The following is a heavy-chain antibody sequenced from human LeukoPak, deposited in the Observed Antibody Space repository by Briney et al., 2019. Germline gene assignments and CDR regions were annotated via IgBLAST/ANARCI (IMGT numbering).Heavy chain of an antibody. D-gene: IGHD6-19*01. CDR3: AKAGYSSGWTRYYGMDV. CDR1: GFTFSVYG. V-gene: IGHV3-30*18. Sequence: GGSLRLSCAASGFTFSVYGMYWVRQPPGKGLEWVALISYDGTDKYHVDSVKGRFTISRDNSNNTLYLQMNSLRLDDTAVYYCAKAGYSSGWTRYYGMDVWGQGTTVAVSS. J-gene: IGHJ6*02. CDR2: ISYDGTDK.